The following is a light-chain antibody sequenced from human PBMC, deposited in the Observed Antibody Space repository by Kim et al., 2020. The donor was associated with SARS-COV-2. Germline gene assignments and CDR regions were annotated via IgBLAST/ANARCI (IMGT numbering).Light chain of an antibody. CDR2: GNS. CDR3: KSYDSSLRV. V-gene: IGLV1-40*01. J-gene: IGLJ3*02. Sequence: QSVLTQPPSVSGAPGQRVTISCTGSSTNIGAGYDVHWYQQLPGTAPKLLIYGNSNRPSGVPDRFSGSKSGTSASLAITGLQAEDEADYYCKSYDSSLRVFGRGTQLTVL. CDR1: STNIGAGYD.